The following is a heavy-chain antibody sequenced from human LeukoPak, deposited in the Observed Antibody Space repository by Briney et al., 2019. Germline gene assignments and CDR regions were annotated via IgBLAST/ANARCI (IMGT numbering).Heavy chain of an antibody. CDR1: GFALSSYA. CDR3: ARGPSGYHNT. Sequence: QPGGSLRLSCAASGFALSSYAMSWVRQAPGKGLEWVSAISGSGGSTCYADSVKGRFTISRDNSKNTLYLQMNSLRAEDTAVYYCARGPSGYHNTGGQGTLVTVSS. V-gene: IGHV3-23*01. CDR2: ISGSGGST. D-gene: IGHD5-12*01. J-gene: IGHJ4*02.